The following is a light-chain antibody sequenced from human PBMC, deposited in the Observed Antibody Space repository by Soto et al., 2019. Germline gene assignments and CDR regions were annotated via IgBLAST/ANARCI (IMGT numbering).Light chain of an antibody. CDR1: KLGDKY. J-gene: IGLJ1*01. CDR3: PAWDSSTGCV. Sequence: SYELTQPPSVSVSPGQTASITCSGDKLGDKYACWYQQKPGQSPVLVIYQDSKRPSGIPERFSGSSSGNTATLTISGTQAMDEADYYCPAWDSSTGCVFGTGTKVTVL. V-gene: IGLV3-1*01. CDR2: QDS.